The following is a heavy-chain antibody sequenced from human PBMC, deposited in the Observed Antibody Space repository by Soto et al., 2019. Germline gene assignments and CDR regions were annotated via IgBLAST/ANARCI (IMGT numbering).Heavy chain of an antibody. CDR2: ISGSGGST. CDR3: AKDGGLLWFGELFAY. J-gene: IGHJ4*02. Sequence: EVQLLESGGGLVQPGGSLRLSCAASGFTFSSYAMSWVRQAPGKGLEWVSAISGSGGSTYYADSVKGRFTTSRDNSKNTLYLQMNSLRAEDTAVYYCAKDGGLLWFGELFAYWGQGTLVTVSS. V-gene: IGHV3-23*01. CDR1: GFTFSSYA. D-gene: IGHD3-10*01.